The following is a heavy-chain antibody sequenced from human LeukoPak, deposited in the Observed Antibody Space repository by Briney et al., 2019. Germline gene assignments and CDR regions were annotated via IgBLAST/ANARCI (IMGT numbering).Heavy chain of an antibody. V-gene: IGHV3-49*04. CDR1: GFNIGFDAYF. J-gene: IGHJ4*02. CDR2: IRANKYGGST. Sequence: GGSLRLSCTGSGFNIGFDAYFVRWVRQAPGKGLEWVGFIRANKYGGSTEYAASVKGRFAISRDDSKSIAYLQLNSLKTEDTAMYYCTAEQNDWGQGTLVAVSS. CDR3: TAEQND.